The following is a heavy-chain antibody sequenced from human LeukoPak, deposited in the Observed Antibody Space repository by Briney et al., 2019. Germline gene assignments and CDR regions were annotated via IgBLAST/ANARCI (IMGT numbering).Heavy chain of an antibody. D-gene: IGHD3-10*01. CDR1: GGSFSGYY. CDR3: ARVSLLWFGELLWQPNWFDP. CDR2: INHSGST. J-gene: IGHJ5*02. Sequence: SETLPLTCAVYGGSFSGYYWSWIRQPPGKGLEWIGEINHSGSTNYNPSLKSRVTISVDTSKNQFSLKLSSVTAADTAVYYCARVSLLWFGELLWQPNWFDPWGQGTLVTVSS. V-gene: IGHV4-34*01.